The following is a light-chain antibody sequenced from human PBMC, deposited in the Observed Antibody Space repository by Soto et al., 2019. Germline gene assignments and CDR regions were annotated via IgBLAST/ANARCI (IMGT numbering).Light chain of an antibody. V-gene: IGKV1-5*03. CDR1: QSISIW. Sequence: DIHMTQSPSTLSASVGDRVTITCRASQSISIWLAWYQQKPGKAPNLLIYKTSSLESGVPSRFSGSGSGKDFTLTISSLQPDDFATYYCQHYYDYSWTFGQGTKVEIK. J-gene: IGKJ1*01. CDR3: QHYYDYSWT. CDR2: KTS.